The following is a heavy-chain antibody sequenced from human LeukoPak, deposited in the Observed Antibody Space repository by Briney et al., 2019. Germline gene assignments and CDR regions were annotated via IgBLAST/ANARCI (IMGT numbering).Heavy chain of an antibody. J-gene: IGHJ5*02. Sequence: GGSLRLSCTASGFTFSGSAMHWVRQASGKGLEWVGRIRSKANSYATAYAASVKGRFTISRDDSKNTAYLQMNSLKTEDTAVYYCTRHKAGYDSSGYGISWGQGTLVTVSS. CDR3: TRHKAGYDSSGYGIS. V-gene: IGHV3-73*01. CDR1: GFTFSGSA. D-gene: IGHD3-22*01. CDR2: IRSKANSYAT.